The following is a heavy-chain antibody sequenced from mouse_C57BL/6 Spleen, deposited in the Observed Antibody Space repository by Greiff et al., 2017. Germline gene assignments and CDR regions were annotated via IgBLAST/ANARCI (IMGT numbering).Heavy chain of an antibody. D-gene: IGHD1-1*01. CDR3: ARDLLHYYGSTPRYFDG. Sequence: EVKLVESGGGLVKPGGSLKLSCAASGFTFSSYAMSWVRQTPEKRLEWVATISDGGSYTYYPDNVKGRFTISRDNVKNNLYMQMSHLKYEDTARYYCARDLLHYYGSTPRYFDGGGTGTTVTVSS. J-gene: IGHJ1*03. CDR1: GFTFSSYA. CDR2: ISDGGSYT. V-gene: IGHV5-4*01.